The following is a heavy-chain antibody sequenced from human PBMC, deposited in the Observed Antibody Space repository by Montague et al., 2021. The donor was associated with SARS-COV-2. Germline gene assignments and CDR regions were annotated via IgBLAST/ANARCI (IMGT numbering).Heavy chain of an antibody. CDR1: GGSIRSRNHY. CDR3: ARDDIVLQGVTKGMDV. D-gene: IGHD3-10*01. CDR2: MYYSGST. Sequence: SETLSLTCTISGGSIRSRNHYWRWIRQPPGKGLEWIENMYYSGSTYYNPSLKSRVTISIDTSKSQFSLKLSSVTAADTAVYYCARDDIVLQGVTKGMDVWGQGTTVTVAS. V-gene: IGHV4-39*07. J-gene: IGHJ6*02.